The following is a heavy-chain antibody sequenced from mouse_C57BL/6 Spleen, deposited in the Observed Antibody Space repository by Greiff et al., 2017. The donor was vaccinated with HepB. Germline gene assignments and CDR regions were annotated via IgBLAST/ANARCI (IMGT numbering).Heavy chain of an antibody. CDR1: GYSITSGYY. D-gene: IGHD1-1*01. CDR3: ARGDYGSSYGY. Sequence: EVKLQESGPGLVKPSQSLSLTCSVTGYSITSGYYWNWIRQFPGNKLEWMGYISYDGSNNYNPSLKNRISIARDTSKNHFFLKLNSVTTEDTATYYCARGDYGSSYGYWGQGTTLTVSS. CDR2: ISYDGSN. J-gene: IGHJ2*01. V-gene: IGHV3-6*01.